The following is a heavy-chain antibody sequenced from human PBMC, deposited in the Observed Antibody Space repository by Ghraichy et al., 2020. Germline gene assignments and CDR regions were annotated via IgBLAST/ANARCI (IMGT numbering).Heavy chain of an antibody. V-gene: IGHV3-48*01. J-gene: IGHJ3*01. CDR2: ISGSTTIM. Sequence: GESLNISCAASGFTFSLHSINWVRQAPGKGLEWLSFISGSTTIMNFADSVKGRFTISRDNAKNSVFLQMNSLRVEDTAVYYCARDVSAVAFDFWGHGTTVTVSS. CDR3: ARDVSAVAFDF. CDR1: GFTFSLHS. D-gene: IGHD3-10*01.